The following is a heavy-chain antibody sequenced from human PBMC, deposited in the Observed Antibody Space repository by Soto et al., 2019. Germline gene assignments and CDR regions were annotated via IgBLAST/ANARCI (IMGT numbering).Heavy chain of an antibody. CDR3: ARGLGRDIVVVPAALIAFDI. CDR1: GGSFSGYY. V-gene: IGHV4-34*01. CDR2: INHSGST. Sequence: QVQLQQWGAGLLKPSETLSLTCAVYGGSFSGYYWSWIRQPPGKGLEWIGEINHSGSTNYNPSLKSRVTISVDTSKNQFSRKLSSVTAADTAVYYCARGLGRDIVVVPAALIAFDIWGHGTMVTVSS. J-gene: IGHJ3*02. D-gene: IGHD2-2*01.